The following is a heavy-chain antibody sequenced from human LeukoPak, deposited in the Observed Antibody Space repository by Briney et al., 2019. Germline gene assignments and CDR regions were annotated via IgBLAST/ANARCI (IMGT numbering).Heavy chain of an antibody. J-gene: IGHJ4*02. D-gene: IGHD3-22*01. CDR3: AKDLFDFSYYDSSGYYSLFDY. CDR2: ISGSGGST. Sequence: GGSLRLSCAASGFTFSSYAMSWVRQAPGKGLEWVPAISGSGGSTYYADSVKGRFTISRDNSKNTLYLQMNSLRAEDTTVYYCAKDLFDFSYYDSSGYYSLFDYGGQGTLVTVSS. V-gene: IGHV3-23*01. CDR1: GFTFSSYA.